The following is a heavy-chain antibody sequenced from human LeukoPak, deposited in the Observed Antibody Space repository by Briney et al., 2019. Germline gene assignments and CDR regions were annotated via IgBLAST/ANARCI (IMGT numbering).Heavy chain of an antibody. V-gene: IGHV3-15*01. CDR1: GFTFSVTW. CDR2: FKSKVAGGTT. J-gene: IGHJ3*02. Sequence: GGSLRLSCAASGFTFSVTWMSWARQAPGRGLEWVGRFKSKVAGGTTDYAAPVAGRFTISRDDSKNMLYLQMNSLKTEDTGVYYCTRGAPQADVFDIWGQGTMVTVSS. CDR3: TRGAPQADVFDI. D-gene: IGHD1-26*01.